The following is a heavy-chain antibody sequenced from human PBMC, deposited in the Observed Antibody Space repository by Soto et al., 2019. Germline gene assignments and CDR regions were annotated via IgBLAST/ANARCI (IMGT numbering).Heavy chain of an antibody. V-gene: IGHV4-31*03. CDR3: ARVRCTAAGCWPYFAS. J-gene: IGHJ4*02. CDR2: ISHSGST. CDR1: GGSISSAGSY. D-gene: IGHD2-15*01. Sequence: QVQLQESGPGLVEPSQTLSLTCTVSGGSISSAGSYWTWIRQHPGKDLEWIGYISHSGSTYYIPSLPRRVTISLDTSANQFSLTLTSVTAADTAVYYCARVRCTAAGCWPYFASWGQGTLVIVSS.